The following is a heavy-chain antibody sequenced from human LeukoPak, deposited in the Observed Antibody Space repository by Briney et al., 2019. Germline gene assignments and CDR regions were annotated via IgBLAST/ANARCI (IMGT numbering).Heavy chain of an antibody. Sequence: ASVKVSCKASGYSFTSYDINWVRQATGQGLEWMGWMNPNSGNTGYAQKFQGRGTMTRNTSISTAYMELSNLRSEDTAVYYCARSSGGYDWDYWGQGTLVTVSS. D-gene: IGHD5-12*01. V-gene: IGHV1-8*01. CDR2: MNPNSGNT. J-gene: IGHJ4*02. CDR1: GYSFTSYD. CDR3: ARSSGGYDWDY.